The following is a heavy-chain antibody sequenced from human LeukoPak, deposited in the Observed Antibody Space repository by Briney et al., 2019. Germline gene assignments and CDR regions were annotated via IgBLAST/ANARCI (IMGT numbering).Heavy chain of an antibody. J-gene: IGHJ4*02. CDR2: IKQDGREK. CDR1: GFTFSTYW. V-gene: IGHV3-7*01. Sequence: GXXLRLSCAASGFTFSTYWMSWVRQAPGKGLEWVANIKQDGREKYYVDSVKGRFTISRENAKNSLYLQMNSLRAEDTAVYFCTREAAAGIDYWGQGTLVTVS. D-gene: IGHD6-13*01. CDR3: TREAAAGIDY.